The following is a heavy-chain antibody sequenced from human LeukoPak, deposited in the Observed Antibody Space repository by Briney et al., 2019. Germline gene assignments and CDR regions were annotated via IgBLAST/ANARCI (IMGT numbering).Heavy chain of an antibody. V-gene: IGHV1-3*01. CDR1: GYTFTSYA. CDR2: INAGNGDT. J-gene: IGHJ3*02. D-gene: IGHD2-2*02. CDR3: ARGYCSSTSCYTSNAFDI. Sequence: ASVKVSCKASGYTFTSYAMHWVRQAPGQRLEWMGWINAGNGDTKYSQKFQGRVTITRDTCASTAYMELSSLRSEDTAVYYCARGYCSSTSCYTSNAFDIWGQGTMVTVSS.